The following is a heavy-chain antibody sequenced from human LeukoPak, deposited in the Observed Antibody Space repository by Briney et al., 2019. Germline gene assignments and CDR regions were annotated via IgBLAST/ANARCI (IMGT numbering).Heavy chain of an antibody. CDR2: IYYSGST. J-gene: IGHJ4*02. Sequence: PSETLSLTCTVSGGSISSSSYYWGWIRQPPGKGLEWIGSIYYSGSTSYNPSLKSRVTISVDTSKNQFSLKLSSVTAADTAVYYCARDLHKYLIYSSSWYLRPRGFDYWGQGTLVTVSS. CDR1: GGSISSSSYY. V-gene: IGHV4-39*02. D-gene: IGHD6-13*01. CDR3: ARDLHKYLIYSSSWYLRPRGFDY.